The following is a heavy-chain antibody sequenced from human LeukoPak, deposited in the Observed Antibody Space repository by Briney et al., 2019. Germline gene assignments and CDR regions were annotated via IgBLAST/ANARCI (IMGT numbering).Heavy chain of an antibody. CDR2: IYYSGST. CDR3: ARTYYDFWSGYLIDY. J-gene: IGHJ4*02. CDR1: GGSISSHY. Sequence: PSETLSLTCTVSGGSISSHYWSWVRQPPGKGLEWIGYIYYSGSTYYNPSLKSRVTISVDTSKNQFSLKLSSVTAADTAVYYCARTYYDFWSGYLIDYWGQGTLVTVSS. D-gene: IGHD3-3*01. V-gene: IGHV4-59*08.